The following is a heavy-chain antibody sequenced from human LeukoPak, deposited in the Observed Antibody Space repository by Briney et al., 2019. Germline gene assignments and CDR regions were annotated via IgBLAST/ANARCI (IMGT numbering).Heavy chain of an antibody. D-gene: IGHD3-22*01. Sequence: GGSLRLSCAASGFTFSSYAMHWVRQAPGKGLEWVAGISYDGSNEHYADSVKGRFTISRDNSKNTLYLQMNTLRTEDTAVYYCARDPYDSSGYPMAYWGQGTLVTVSS. CDR1: GFTFSSYA. CDR2: ISYDGSNE. CDR3: ARDPYDSSGYPMAY. J-gene: IGHJ4*02. V-gene: IGHV3-30-3*01.